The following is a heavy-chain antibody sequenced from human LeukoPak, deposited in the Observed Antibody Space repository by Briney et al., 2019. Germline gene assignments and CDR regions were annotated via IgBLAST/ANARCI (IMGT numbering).Heavy chain of an antibody. Sequence: GGSLRLSCAASGFTFSSYGMSWVRQAPGKGLEWVSGISGGGVTTYYADSVKGRFTISRDNSKNTLYLQMNSLRADDTAIYYCGKKQKLGGHSYYYYGMDVWGQGTTVTVSS. CDR1: GFTFSSYG. V-gene: IGHV3-23*01. CDR3: GKKQKLGGHSYYYYGMDV. CDR2: ISGGGVTT. D-gene: IGHD3-16*01. J-gene: IGHJ6*02.